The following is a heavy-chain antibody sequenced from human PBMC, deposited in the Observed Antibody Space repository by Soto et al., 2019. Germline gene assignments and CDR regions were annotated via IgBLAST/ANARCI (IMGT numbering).Heavy chain of an antibody. CDR1: GGSISSSDYY. CDR3: ARDPITGRSYYDLDV. CDR2: IHNSGST. J-gene: IGHJ6*02. V-gene: IGHV4-30-4*01. D-gene: IGHD1-20*01. Sequence: ASETLSLTCTVSGGSISSSDYYWSWIRQPPGKGLEWIGYIHNSGSTYYNPSLKSRVTISVDMSKNQFSLKVSSVTAADTAVYYCARDPITGRSYYDLDVWGQGTTVTVS.